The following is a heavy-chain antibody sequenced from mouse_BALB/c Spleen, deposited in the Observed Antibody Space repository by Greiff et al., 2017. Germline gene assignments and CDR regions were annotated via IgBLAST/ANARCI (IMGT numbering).Heavy chain of an antibody. D-gene: IGHD2-1*01. J-gene: IGHJ4*01. CDR1: GFNIKDTY. CDR3: ARDYYGNYDAMDY. V-gene: IGHV14-3*02. CDR2: IDPANGNT. Sequence: EVKLVESGAELVKPGASVKLSCTASGFNIKDTYMHWVKQRPEQGLEWIGRIDPANGNTKYDPKFQGKATITADTSSNTAYLQLSSLTSEDTAVYYCARDYYGNYDAMDYWGQGTSVTVSS.